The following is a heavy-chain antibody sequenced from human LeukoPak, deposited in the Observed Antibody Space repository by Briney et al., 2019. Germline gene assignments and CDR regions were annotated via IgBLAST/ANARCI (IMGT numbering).Heavy chain of an antibody. D-gene: IGHD6-19*01. CDR1: GFTFSSYS. J-gene: IGHJ4*02. V-gene: IGHV3-21*01. CDR3: ARGRVSSEFDY. Sequence: GGSLRLSCAASGFTFSSYSMNWVRQAPGKGLEWVSSISSSSSYIYYADSVKGRFTTSRDSAKNSLYLQMNSLRAEDTAVYYCARGRVSSEFDYWGQGTLVTVSS. CDR2: ISSSSSYI.